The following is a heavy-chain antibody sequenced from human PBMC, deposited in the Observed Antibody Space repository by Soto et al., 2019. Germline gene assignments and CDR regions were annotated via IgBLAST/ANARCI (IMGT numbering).Heavy chain of an antibody. CDR2: ISSSSSYI. V-gene: IGHV3-21*01. CDR3: ARDPENILVVANFDY. J-gene: IGHJ4*02. Sequence: GGSLRLSCAASGFTFSSYSMNWVRQAPGKGLEWVSSISSSSSYIYYADSVKGRFTISRDNAKNSLYLQMNSLRAEDTAVYYCARDPENILVVANFDYWGQGTLVTVSS. D-gene: IGHD2-15*01. CDR1: GFTFSSYS.